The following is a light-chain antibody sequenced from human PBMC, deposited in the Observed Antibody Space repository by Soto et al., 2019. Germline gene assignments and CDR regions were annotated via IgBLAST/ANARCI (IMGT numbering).Light chain of an antibody. J-gene: IGKJ5*01. CDR1: QSVSSY. CDR2: DAS. CDR3: QQRSNWPPA. Sequence: ESVLTQAPATLSLKPGERATLSCRASQSVSSYLAWYQQKPGQAPRLLIYDASNRATGIPARFSGSGSGTDFTLTISSLEPEDFAVYYCQQRSNWPPAFGQGTRLEIK. V-gene: IGKV3-11*01.